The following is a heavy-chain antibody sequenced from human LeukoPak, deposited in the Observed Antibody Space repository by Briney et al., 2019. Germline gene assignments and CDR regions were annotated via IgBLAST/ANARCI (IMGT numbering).Heavy chain of an antibody. CDR1: GGSFGGYY. Sequence: PSETLSLTCAVYGGSFGGYYWSWIRQPPGKGLEWIGEINHSGSTNYNPSLKSRVTISVDTSKNQFSLKLSSVTAADTAVYYCARVFVWSGYYKDYYYYMDVWGKGTTVTVSS. V-gene: IGHV4-34*01. D-gene: IGHD3-3*01. CDR3: ARVFVWSGYYKDYYYYMDV. CDR2: INHSGST. J-gene: IGHJ6*03.